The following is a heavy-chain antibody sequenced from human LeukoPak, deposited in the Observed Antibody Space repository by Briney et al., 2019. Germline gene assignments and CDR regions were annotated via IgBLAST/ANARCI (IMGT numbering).Heavy chain of an antibody. J-gene: IGHJ6*03. CDR3: ARGRGTGGSNRDFYFYYYMDV. V-gene: IGHV1-3*01. CDR1: GYTFPTFA. D-gene: IGHD6-13*01. CDR2: INGGNGNT. Sequence: EASVKVSCKASGYTFPTFAIHWVRQAPGQRPEWMGWINGGNGNTKYSQKFQGRVTITRDTSAGTAYMELTSLRSEDMAVYYCARGRGTGGSNRDFYFYYYMDVWGNGTTVIVSS.